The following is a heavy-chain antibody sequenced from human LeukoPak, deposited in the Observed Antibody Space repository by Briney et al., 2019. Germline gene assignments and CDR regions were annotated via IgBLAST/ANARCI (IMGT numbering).Heavy chain of an antibody. CDR3: AREDTAMVKAGDY. D-gene: IGHD5-18*01. CDR2: INPSAGST. V-gene: IGHV1-46*01. Sequence: ASVKVSCKASGYTFTSYYMHWVRQAPGQGLEWMGLINPSAGSTSYAQKFQGRVTMTRDTSTSTVYMELSSLRSEDTAVYYCAREDTAMVKAGDYWGQGTLVTVSS. J-gene: IGHJ4*02. CDR1: GYTFTSYY.